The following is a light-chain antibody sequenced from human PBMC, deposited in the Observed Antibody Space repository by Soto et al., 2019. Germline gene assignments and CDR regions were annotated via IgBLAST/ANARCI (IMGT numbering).Light chain of an antibody. V-gene: IGKV3-15*01. CDR2: GAS. CDR3: QRYNNWPWR. Sequence: EIVVTQSPATLSVSPGKRANLACKASQSVSSNLAWYQQKPGQAPRLLIYGASTRSTGISARFSGSGSGTDLTLSISIIQSADVAGYYGQRYNNWPWRVGRGTKGEIK. CDR1: QSVSSN. J-gene: IGKJ1*01.